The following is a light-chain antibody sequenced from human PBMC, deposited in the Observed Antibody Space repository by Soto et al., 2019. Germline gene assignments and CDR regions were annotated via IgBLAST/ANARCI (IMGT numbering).Light chain of an antibody. J-gene: IGKJ2*01. CDR3: QQYNTPYT. CDR2: KAS. CDR1: QSISSW. V-gene: IGKV1-5*03. Sequence: DIQMTQSPSTLSASVGDRVTITCRASQSISSWLAWYQQKPGKAPKLLIYKASILESGVPSRFSGSGSGTEFPLTISSLQPDDFATYYCQQYNTPYTFGQGTKLEIK.